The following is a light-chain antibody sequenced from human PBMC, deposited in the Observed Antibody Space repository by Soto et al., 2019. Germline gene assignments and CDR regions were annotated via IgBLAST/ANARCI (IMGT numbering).Light chain of an antibody. J-gene: IGLJ1*01. V-gene: IGLV1-40*01. Sequence: QSVLTQPPSLSGAPGQRVTISCTGSSSNIGAGYDVHWYQQLPGTAPKLLIYGNSNRPSGVPDRFSGSKSGTSASRAITGLQAEDEADYYCQSYDSSLSGYVFGTGTKVTV. CDR1: SSNIGAGYD. CDR2: GNS. CDR3: QSYDSSLSGYV.